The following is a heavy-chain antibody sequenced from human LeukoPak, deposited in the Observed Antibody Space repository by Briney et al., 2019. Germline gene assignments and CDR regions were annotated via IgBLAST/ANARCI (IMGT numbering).Heavy chain of an antibody. CDR2: ISGSDGST. J-gene: IGHJ4*02. CDR1: GFTFSSYS. D-gene: IGHD3-9*01. V-gene: IGHV3-23*01. CDR3: ATDKATDIFDY. Sequence: GGSLRLSCAASGFTFSSYSMSGVPEAPGEGLEGGSAISGSDGSTYYADSVKGRFTITRDNSKNTLYLQMNGLRAEDTAVYYCATDKATDIFDYWGQGTLVTVSS.